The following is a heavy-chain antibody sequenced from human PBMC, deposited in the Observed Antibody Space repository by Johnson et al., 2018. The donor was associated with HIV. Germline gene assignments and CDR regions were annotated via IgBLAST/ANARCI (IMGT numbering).Heavy chain of an antibody. CDR3: AREMVAAKDAFDI. CDR2: ISYDGSNK. Sequence: QVQLVASGGTVVQPGRSLRLSCAASGFTFSDYAMHWVRQAPGKGLEWVAVISYDGSNKYYPDSVKGLFTISRDNFKNTLYLQMDSLRAEDTAVYFCAREMVAAKDAFDIWGQGTTVIVSS. J-gene: IGHJ3*02. CDR1: GFTFSDYA. D-gene: IGHD2-15*01. V-gene: IGHV3-30-3*01.